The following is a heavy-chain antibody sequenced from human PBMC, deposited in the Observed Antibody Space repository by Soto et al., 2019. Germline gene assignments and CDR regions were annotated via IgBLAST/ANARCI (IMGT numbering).Heavy chain of an antibody. J-gene: IGHJ6*02. Sequence: SQTLPLTCSVSGDTIPNHYWNLILQPQGKRLEWIGYMYYTGSTRYNPSLGSRVTFSVDASKNQFSLYLQMNSLRAEDTALYYCAKSTGGTANGMGVWGQGTTVTVSS. CDR2: MYYTGST. CDR3: AKSTGGTANGMGV. CDR1: GDTIPNHY. V-gene: IGHV4-59*11. D-gene: IGHD2-8*02.